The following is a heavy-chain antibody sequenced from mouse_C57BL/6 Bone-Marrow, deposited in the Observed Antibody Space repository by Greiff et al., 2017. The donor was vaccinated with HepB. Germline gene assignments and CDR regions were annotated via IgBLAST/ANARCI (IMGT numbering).Heavy chain of an antibody. CDR2: IYPGGGYT. D-gene: IGHD1-1*01. V-gene: IGHV1-63*01. Sequence: VQLKESGAELVRPGPSVKMSCKASGYTFTNYWIGWAKQRPGHGLEWIGDIYPGGGYTNYNEKFKGKATLTADKSSSTAYMQFSSLTSEDSAIYYCARRGYGSSYGFSWFAYWGQGTLVTVSA. CDR3: ARRGYGSSYGFSWFAY. J-gene: IGHJ3*01. CDR1: GYTFTNYW.